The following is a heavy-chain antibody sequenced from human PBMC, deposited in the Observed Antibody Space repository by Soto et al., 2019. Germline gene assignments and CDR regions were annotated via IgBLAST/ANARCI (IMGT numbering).Heavy chain of an antibody. D-gene: IGHD6-6*01. V-gene: IGHV4-59*08. CDR1: GDSMSGFY. Sequence: ETLSLTCTVSGDSMSGFYYNWIRQPPGKGLEWIGYIYYSGSTSYNPSLKSRDTISIDTSNNQFSLTLASVTAADTAVFYSARHTIAARGTFDSWGQGTLVTVSS. CDR3: ARHTIAARGTFDS. CDR2: IYYSGST. J-gene: IGHJ4*02.